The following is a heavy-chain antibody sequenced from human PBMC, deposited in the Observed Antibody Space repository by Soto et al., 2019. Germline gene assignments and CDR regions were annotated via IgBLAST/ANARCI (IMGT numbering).Heavy chain of an antibody. D-gene: IGHD3-3*01. CDR2: ISAYNGNT. V-gene: IGHV1-18*01. J-gene: IGHJ4*02. Sequence: GASVKVSCKASGYTFTSYGISWVRQAPGQGLEWMGWISAYNGNTNYAQKLQGRVTMTTDTSTSTAYMELSSLRSEDTAVYYCATISASSSHYSFRPYWGQGTLVTVSS. CDR1: GYTFTSYG. CDR3: ATISASSSHYSFRPY.